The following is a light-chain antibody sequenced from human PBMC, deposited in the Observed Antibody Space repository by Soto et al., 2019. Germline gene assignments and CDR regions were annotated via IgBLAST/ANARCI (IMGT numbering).Light chain of an antibody. CDR1: QDISDW. J-gene: IGKJ4*01. CDR2: AAS. CDR3: QQYNTYPLT. Sequence: DIQMTQSPSSLSASVGDRVTITCRASQDISDWLAWYQQKPEKAPKSLIYAASLLQTGVPSRFRGSGSGTDFTLTISSLQPEDSATYYCQQYNTYPLTFGGGTKVELK. V-gene: IGKV1D-16*01.